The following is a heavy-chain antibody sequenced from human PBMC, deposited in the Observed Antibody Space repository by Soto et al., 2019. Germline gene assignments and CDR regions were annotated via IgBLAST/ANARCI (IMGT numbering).Heavy chain of an antibody. Sequence: SETLSLTCTVTGDSINNRSYYWGRIRQPPGKGLEWIGSIYYSGSTYNNPSLKSRVSMSVDTSKNQFSLKLRSVTAADAALYYCARQRTSVVTQAYFDSWGQGSLVTVSS. D-gene: IGHD2-21*02. CDR1: GDSINNRSYY. CDR3: ARQRTSVVTQAYFDS. CDR2: IYYSGST. V-gene: IGHV4-39*01. J-gene: IGHJ4*02.